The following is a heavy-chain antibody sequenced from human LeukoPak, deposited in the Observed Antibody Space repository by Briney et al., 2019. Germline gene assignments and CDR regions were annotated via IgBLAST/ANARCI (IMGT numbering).Heavy chain of an antibody. D-gene: IGHD6-19*01. J-gene: IGHJ2*01. V-gene: IGHV4-59*01. CDR1: GGYISNYY. CDR3: AREVRDSIGWYGLYFDL. Sequence: PETLCLTCTVSGGYISNYYWNWIRQSPGKGLEWIGSVHYSGSTNYRPSLKSRVVISVDTSRNQLSLKMTSVTAADTAVYYCAREVRDSIGWYGLYFDLWGRGTLV. CDR2: VHYSGST.